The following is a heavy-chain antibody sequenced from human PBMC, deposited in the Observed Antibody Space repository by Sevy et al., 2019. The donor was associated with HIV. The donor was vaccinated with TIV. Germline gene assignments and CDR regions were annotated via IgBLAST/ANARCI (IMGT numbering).Heavy chain of an antibody. Sequence: ASVKVSCKASGYTFTDTGYYVHWVRQAPGQGLEWMGWINPKSGATNYAQKFQGRVTMTRDTSVSTANRELSRLRFDDTAVYYCARESYDFWTGPVDYDYGMDVWGQGTTVTVSS. CDR2: INPKSGAT. CDR3: ARESYDFWTGPVDYDYGMDV. CDR1: GYTFTDTGYY. V-gene: IGHV1-2*02. J-gene: IGHJ6*02. D-gene: IGHD3-3*01.